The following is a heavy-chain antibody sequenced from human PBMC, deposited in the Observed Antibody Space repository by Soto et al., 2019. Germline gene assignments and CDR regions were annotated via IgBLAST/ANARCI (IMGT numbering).Heavy chain of an antibody. J-gene: IGHJ4*02. CDR3: ARESEDLTSNFDY. CDR1: GFTVTRYS. Sequence: GTLRLCCAASGFTVTRYSMNWVRQGPGKGLEWVSSISSTTNYIYYGDSMKGRFTISRDNAKNSLYLEMNSLRAEDTAVYYCARESEDLTSNFDYWGQGTLVTVSS. CDR2: ISSTTNYI. V-gene: IGHV3-21*06.